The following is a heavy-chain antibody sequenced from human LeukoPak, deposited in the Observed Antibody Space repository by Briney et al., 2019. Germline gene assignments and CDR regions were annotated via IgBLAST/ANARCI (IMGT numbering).Heavy chain of an antibody. V-gene: IGHV3-15*01. CDR3: TRDVDYYDSSGYYPADI. Sequence: GGSLRLSCAASGFTFSNAWMSWVRQAPGKGLEWVGRIKSKTDGGTTDYAAPVKGRFTISRDDSKNTLYLQMNSLKTEDTAVYYCTRDVDYYDSSGYYPADIWGQGTMVTVSS. J-gene: IGHJ3*02. D-gene: IGHD3-22*01. CDR1: GFTFSNAW. CDR2: IKSKTDGGTT.